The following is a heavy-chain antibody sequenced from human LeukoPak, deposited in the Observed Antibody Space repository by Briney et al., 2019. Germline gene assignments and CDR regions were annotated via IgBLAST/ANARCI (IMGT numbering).Heavy chain of an antibody. CDR1: GGSISSYY. V-gene: IGHV4-4*07. D-gene: IGHD6-13*01. Sequence: SGTLSLTCTVSGGSISSYYWSWIRQPAGKGLGWMWRIYTSGSTNYNPSLKSRVTISVDTSKNQFSLQLRSVTAADTAVYYCARDRIAAAGYYYGMDVWGQGTTVTVSS. J-gene: IGHJ6*02. CDR2: IYTSGST. CDR3: ARDRIAAAGYYYGMDV.